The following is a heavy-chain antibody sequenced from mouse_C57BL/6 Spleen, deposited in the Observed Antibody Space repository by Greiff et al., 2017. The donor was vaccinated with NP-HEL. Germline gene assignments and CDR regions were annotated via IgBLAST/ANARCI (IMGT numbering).Heavy chain of an antibody. D-gene: IGHD2-3*01. V-gene: IGHV1-52*01. CDR3: AREGGWLLRYFDY. Sequence: QVQLQQPGAELVRPGSSVKLSCKASGYTFTSYWMHWVKQRPIQGLEWIGNIDPSDSETYYNQKFKDKATLTVDKSSSTAYMQLSSLTSEDSAVYYCAREGGWLLRYFDYWGQGTTLTVSS. CDR2: IDPSDSET. CDR1: GYTFTSYW. J-gene: IGHJ2*01.